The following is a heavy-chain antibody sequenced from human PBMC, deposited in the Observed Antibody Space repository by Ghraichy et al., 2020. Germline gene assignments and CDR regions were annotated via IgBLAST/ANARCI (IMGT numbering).Heavy chain of an antibody. CDR1: GGSVSSGSYY. D-gene: IGHD6-19*01. Sequence: SETLSLTCTVSGGSVSSGSYYWSWIRQPPGKGLEWIGYIYSTGSTNCNPSLESRVTISVDTSKNQFSLRLSSVTAADTAVYFCARVHSSGFYGMDVWGQGTTVTVSS. V-gene: IGHV4-61*01. J-gene: IGHJ6*02. CDR3: ARVHSSGFYGMDV. CDR2: IYSTGST.